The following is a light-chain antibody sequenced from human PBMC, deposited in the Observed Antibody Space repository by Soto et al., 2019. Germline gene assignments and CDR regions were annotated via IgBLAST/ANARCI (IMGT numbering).Light chain of an antibody. V-gene: IGLV2-11*01. CDR1: SSDIGAYDY. Sequence: QSVLTQPASLSGSPGQSITISCTGTSSDIGAYDYVSWFQQHPGKAPKLMIYDVNKRPSGVPDRFSGSKSGNTASLTISGLQAEDEADYFCCSYAGGYTFPYVFGTGTKLTVL. CDR3: CSYAGGYTFPYV. CDR2: DVN. J-gene: IGLJ1*01.